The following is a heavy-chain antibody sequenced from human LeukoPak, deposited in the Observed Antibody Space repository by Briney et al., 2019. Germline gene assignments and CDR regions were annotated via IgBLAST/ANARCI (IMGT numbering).Heavy chain of an antibody. D-gene: IGHD6-19*01. CDR1: GFTFRNYW. Sequence: GGSLRLSCAASGFTFRNYWMSWVRQAPGTGLEWVANIKQDGSDRNYVTSVRGRFTISRDNAESSLFPQMNSLRAEDTAVYYCVRNLAVAGTCFDSWGQGTLVTVSS. CDR3: VRNLAVAGTCFDS. V-gene: IGHV3-7*03. CDR2: IKQDGSDR. J-gene: IGHJ4*02.